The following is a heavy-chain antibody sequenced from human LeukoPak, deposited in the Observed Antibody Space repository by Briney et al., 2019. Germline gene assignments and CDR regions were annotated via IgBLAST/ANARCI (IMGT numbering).Heavy chain of an antibody. CDR2: ISGSGDST. CDR1: GFTFSSYA. CDR3: AKDYRGDMITFGGVIDPY. D-gene: IGHD3-16*02. V-gene: IGHV3-23*01. J-gene: IGHJ4*02. Sequence: GGSLRLSCAASGFTFSSYAMSWVRQAPGKGLEWVSAISGSGDSTYYADSVKGRFTISRDNSKNTLYLQMNSLRAEDTAVYYCAKDYRGDMITFGGVIDPYWGQGTLVTVSS.